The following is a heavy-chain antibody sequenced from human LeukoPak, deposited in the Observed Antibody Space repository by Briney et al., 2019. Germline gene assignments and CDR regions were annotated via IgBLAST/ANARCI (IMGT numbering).Heavy chain of an antibody. CDR1: GFTFDDYA. J-gene: IGHJ4*02. CDR2: ISWNSGSI. D-gene: IGHD4-17*01. Sequence: GGSLRLSCAASGFTFDDYAMHWVRQAPGKGLEWVSGISWNSGSIGYADSVKGRFTISRDNAKNSLYLQMNSLRAEDTALYYCAKDGDYGDYVLVYWGQGTLVTVSS. V-gene: IGHV3-9*01. CDR3: AKDGDYGDYVLVY.